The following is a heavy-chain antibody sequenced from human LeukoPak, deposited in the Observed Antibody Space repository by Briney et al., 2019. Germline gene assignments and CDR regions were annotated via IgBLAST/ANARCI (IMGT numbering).Heavy chain of an antibody. V-gene: IGHV1-18*01. CDR1: GYTFTSYS. D-gene: IGHD6-6*01. CDR3: AKDRWRDGSSSFDN. Sequence: ASVTVSCMASGYTFTSYSSNWLRQPPGQGLEWMGLISTYNGNSNYAQKLQGRVTMTTDTSTSTAYMELRSLRSDDTAMYYCAKDRWRDGSSSFDNWGQGTLVTVSS. J-gene: IGHJ4*02. CDR2: ISTYNGNS.